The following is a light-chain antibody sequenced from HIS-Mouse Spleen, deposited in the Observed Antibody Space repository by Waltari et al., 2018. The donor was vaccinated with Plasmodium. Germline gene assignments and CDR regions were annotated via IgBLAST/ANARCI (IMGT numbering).Light chain of an antibody. V-gene: IGLV2-23*01. J-gene: IGLJ1*01. CDR3: CSYAGSSTYV. CDR2: AGS. Sequence: QSALTQPASVSGSPGQSITISCTGTRSDVGSYNLVSWYQQHPGKAPKLMIYAGSKRPAGVCIRFSGSKSGNTASLTISGLQAEDDADYYCCSYAGSSTYVFGTGTKVTVL. CDR1: RSDVGSYNL.